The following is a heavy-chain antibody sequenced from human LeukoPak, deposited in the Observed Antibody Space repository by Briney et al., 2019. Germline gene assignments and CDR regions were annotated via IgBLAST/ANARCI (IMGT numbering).Heavy chain of an antibody. CDR3: ARDLTGDLYTFFDY. CDR1: GYTFTGYH. V-gene: IGHV1-2*02. J-gene: IGHJ4*02. D-gene: IGHD3-16*02. Sequence: PSVKVSCKTTGYTFTGYHLHWVRQAPGQGLEWMAWIKSDRGDTNYAQKFQGRVTVTRDKFTRTSYIEVDRLSSADTAVYYCARDLTGDLYTFFDYWGQGTLVTVSS. CDR2: IKSDRGDT.